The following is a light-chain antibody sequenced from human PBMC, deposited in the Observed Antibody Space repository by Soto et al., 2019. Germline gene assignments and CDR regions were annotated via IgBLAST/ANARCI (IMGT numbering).Light chain of an antibody. CDR2: KAS. V-gene: IGKV1-5*03. J-gene: IGKJ1*01. Sequence: DMQMTQSPSTLSASVGDTVTITCRASQSIHTWLAWYQQKPGKVPEVLIYKASTLISGVPSRFSGSGSGTEFTLTINSLQPDDSATYYCQQYRTNWTFGQGTKLEIK. CDR3: QQYRTNWT. CDR1: QSIHTW.